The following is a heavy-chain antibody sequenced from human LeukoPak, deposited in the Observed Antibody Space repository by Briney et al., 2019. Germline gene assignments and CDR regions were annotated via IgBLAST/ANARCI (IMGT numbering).Heavy chain of an antibody. V-gene: IGHV3-53*01. CDR1: GFTVSSNY. J-gene: IGHJ5*02. CDR2: FYSGGST. CDR3: ARGQGASRGWFDP. Sequence: QPGGSLRLSCAASGFTVSSNYVSWVRQAPGKGLEWVSVFYSGGSTYYADSVQGRFTLSRDNSKNTVYLQMNSLRAEDTAVYYCARGQGASRGWFDPWGQGTLVTVSS. D-gene: IGHD4/OR15-4a*01.